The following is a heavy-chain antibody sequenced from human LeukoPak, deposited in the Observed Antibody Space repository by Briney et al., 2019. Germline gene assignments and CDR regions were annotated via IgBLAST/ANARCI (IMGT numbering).Heavy chain of an antibody. J-gene: IGHJ4*02. Sequence: GGSLRLSCAASGFTFSSYGMHWVRQAPGKGLEWVAVISYDGSNKYYADSVKGRFTISRDNAKNSLYLQMNSLRADDTALYYCAKVRDYGGVPFYFESWGQGTLVTVSS. CDR1: GFTFSSYG. CDR2: ISYDGSNK. V-gene: IGHV3-30*18. D-gene: IGHD4-23*01. CDR3: AKVRDYGGVPFYFES.